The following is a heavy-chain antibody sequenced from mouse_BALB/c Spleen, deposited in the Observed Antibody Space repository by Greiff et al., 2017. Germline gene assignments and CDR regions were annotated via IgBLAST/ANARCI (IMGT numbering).Heavy chain of an antibody. J-gene: IGHJ3*01. CDR2: INPYNDGT. Sequence: EVQGVESGPELVKPGASVKMSCKASGYTFTSYVMHWVKQKPGQGLEWIGYINPYNDGTKYNEKFKGKATLTSDKSSSTAYMELSSLTSEDSAVYYCARVYYDYAWFAYWGQGTLVTVSA. CDR3: ARVYYDYAWFAY. CDR1: GYTFTSYV. V-gene: IGHV1-14*01. D-gene: IGHD2-4*01.